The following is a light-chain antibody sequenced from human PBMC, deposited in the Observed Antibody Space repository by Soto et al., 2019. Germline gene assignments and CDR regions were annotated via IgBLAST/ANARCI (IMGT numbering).Light chain of an antibody. J-gene: IGLJ1*01. Sequence: QSVLTQPASVSGSPGQSITISCTGTSSDVGSYNLVSWFQQLPGKVPKFIIYEGTKRPSGVSDRFSGSKSGYTASLTISGLQAEDAADYYCFSYAGNSVYVFGTGTKVTVL. CDR3: FSYAGNSVYV. CDR2: EGT. V-gene: IGLV2-23*01. CDR1: SSDVGSYNL.